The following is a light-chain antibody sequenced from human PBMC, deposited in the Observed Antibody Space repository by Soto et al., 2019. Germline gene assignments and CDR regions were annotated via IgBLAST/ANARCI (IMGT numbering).Light chain of an antibody. CDR3: HQGPTLPYP. V-gene: IGKV1-39*01. CDR1: QNIRNY. J-gene: IGKJ2*01. Sequence: DIPMTQSPSSLSASIGDRVTLTCRASQNIRNYLNWYPQNPGQAPNLLIYAASSFRGGVPSRFRGSGSGTEFTLTISSLQHEDLETYYSHQGPTLPYPFCQGTNLGI. CDR2: AAS.